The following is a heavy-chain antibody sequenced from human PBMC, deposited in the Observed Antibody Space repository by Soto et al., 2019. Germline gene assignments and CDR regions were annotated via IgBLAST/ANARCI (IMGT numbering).Heavy chain of an antibody. CDR1: GYTFTSYG. D-gene: IGHD6-19*01. V-gene: IGHV1-18*01. CDR3: ARDYPPPNSAVAGTTLYYYYGMDV. J-gene: IGHJ6*02. CDR2: ISAYNGNT. Sequence: SVKVSCKASGYTFTSYGISWVRQAPGQGLEWMGWISAYNGNTNYAQKLQGRVTMTTDTSTSTAYMELRSLRSDDTAVYYCARDYPPPNSAVAGTTLYYYYGMDVWGQGTTVTVSS.